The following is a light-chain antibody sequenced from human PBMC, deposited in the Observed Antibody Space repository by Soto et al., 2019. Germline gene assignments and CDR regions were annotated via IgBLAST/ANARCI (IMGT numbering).Light chain of an antibody. CDR2: GAS. CDR3: QKYNSAPWT. V-gene: IGKV1-27*01. Sequence: DIQMTQSPSSLSASLGDRVTITCRAIQGINNDLAWYQQRPGKVPKLLISGASSLHSGVPSRFNGSGSGTDFTLTISSLQPEDVATYYCQKYNSAPWTFGQGTKIEIK. J-gene: IGKJ1*01. CDR1: QGINND.